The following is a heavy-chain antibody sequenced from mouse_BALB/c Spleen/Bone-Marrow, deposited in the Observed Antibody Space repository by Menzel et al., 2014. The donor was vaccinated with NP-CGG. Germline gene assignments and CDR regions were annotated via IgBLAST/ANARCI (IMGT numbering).Heavy chain of an antibody. CDR1: GFDFSRYW. CDR2: INPGSSTI. CDR3: ARAGSYWYFDV. J-gene: IGHJ1*01. Sequence: VQLQQPGGGLVRPGGSLNLSCAASGFDFSRYWMSWARQAPGKGQEWIGEINPGSSTINYTPSLKDKFIISRDNAKNTLYLQMSKVRSEDTALYYCARAGSYWYFDVWGAGTTVTVSS. D-gene: IGHD1-1*01. V-gene: IGHV4-2*02.